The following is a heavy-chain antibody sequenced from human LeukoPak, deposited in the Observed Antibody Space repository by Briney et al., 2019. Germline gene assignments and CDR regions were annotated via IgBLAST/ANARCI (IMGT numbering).Heavy chain of an antibody. D-gene: IGHD2-21*01. J-gene: IGHJ6*02. CDR2: INHSGST. V-gene: IGHV4-34*01. Sequence: SETLSLTCAVYGGSFSGYYWSWIRQPPGKGLECIGEINHSGSTNYNPSLKSRVTISVDTSKNQFSLKLSSVTAADTAVYYCATPDWSTRSPYYYYGMDVWGQGTTVTVSS. CDR1: GGSFSGYY. CDR3: ATPDWSTRSPYYYYGMDV.